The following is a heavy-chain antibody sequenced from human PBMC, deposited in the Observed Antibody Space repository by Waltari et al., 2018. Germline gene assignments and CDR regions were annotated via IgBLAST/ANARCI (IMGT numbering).Heavy chain of an antibody. J-gene: IGHJ4*02. D-gene: IGHD3-3*01. CDR3: AKGGPTYYDFWSGYYSPYYFDY. Sequence: EVQLVESGGGLVQPGGSLRLSCAASGFTFSSYAMSWVRQAPGKGLEWVSAISGSGGSTYYADSVKGRFTNSRDNSKNTLYLQMNSLRAEDTAVYYCAKGGPTYYDFWSGYYSPYYFDYWGQGTLVTVSS. CDR2: ISGSGGST. V-gene: IGHV3-23*04. CDR1: GFTFSSYA.